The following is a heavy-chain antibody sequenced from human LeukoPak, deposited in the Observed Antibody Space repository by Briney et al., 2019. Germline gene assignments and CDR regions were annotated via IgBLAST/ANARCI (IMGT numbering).Heavy chain of an antibody. J-gene: IGHJ4*02. V-gene: IGHV3-30*02. CDR3: ARDLAVAGKGY. Sequence: GGSLRLSCAVSGFTFSSYGFYWVRQAPGKGLEWVASIRYDGSNENYADSVKGRFTISRDNAKNSLYLQMNSLRAEDTAVYYCARDLAVAGKGYWGQGTLVTVSS. CDR2: IRYDGSNE. CDR1: GFTFSSYG. D-gene: IGHD6-19*01.